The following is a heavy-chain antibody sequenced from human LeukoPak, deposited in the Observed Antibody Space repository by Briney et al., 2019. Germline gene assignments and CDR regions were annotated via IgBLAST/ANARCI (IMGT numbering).Heavy chain of an antibody. D-gene: IGHD1-7*01. J-gene: IGHJ4*02. Sequence: SQTLSLTCTVSGGFSSSGGYYWSWIRQHPGKGLEWIGYIYYSGSTYYNPSLKSRVTISVDTSKNQFSLKLSSVTAADTAVYYCARGNNWNYGFDYWGQGTLVTVSS. CDR1: GGFSSSGGYY. V-gene: IGHV4-31*03. CDR2: IYYSGST. CDR3: ARGNNWNYGFDY.